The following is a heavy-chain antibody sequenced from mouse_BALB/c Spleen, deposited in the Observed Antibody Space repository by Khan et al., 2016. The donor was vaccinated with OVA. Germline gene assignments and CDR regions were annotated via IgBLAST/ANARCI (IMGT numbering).Heavy chain of an antibody. Sequence: EVQVVESGGDLVQPGGSLKLSCAASGFTFSNYGMSWVRQIPDKRLEWVATINSDGSYTYYPDSVKGRFTISRNNAKNTLYLEMSSLKSDDTAMYYCASHVTGSFAYWGQGTLVTVFA. D-gene: IGHD4-1*01. CDR2: INSDGSYT. V-gene: IGHV5-6*01. CDR3: ASHVTGSFAY. CDR1: GFTFSNYG. J-gene: IGHJ3*01.